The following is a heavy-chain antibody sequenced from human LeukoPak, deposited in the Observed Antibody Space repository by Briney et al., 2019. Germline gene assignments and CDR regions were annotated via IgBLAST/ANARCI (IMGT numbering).Heavy chain of an antibody. V-gene: IGHV1-69*13. CDR1: GGTFSSYA. Sequence: SVKVSCRASGGTFSSYAISWVRQAPGQGLEWMGGIIPIFGTANYAQKFQGRVTITADESTSTAYMELSSLRSEDTAVYYCARGTPAVAGSRYFDYWGQGTLVTVSS. J-gene: IGHJ4*02. D-gene: IGHD6-19*01. CDR3: ARGTPAVAGSRYFDY. CDR2: IIPIFGTA.